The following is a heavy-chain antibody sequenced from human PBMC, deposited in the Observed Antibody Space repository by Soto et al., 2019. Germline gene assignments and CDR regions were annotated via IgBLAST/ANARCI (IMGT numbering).Heavy chain of an antibody. CDR2: IIPILGIA. CDR3: AMEYCSSTSCYRDY. Sequence: QVQLVQSGAEVKKPGSSVKVSCKASGGTFSSYTISWVRQAPGQGLEWMGRIIPILGIANYAQKFQGRVPITADKSTIAAYMELSSLRSEDTAVYYCAMEYCSSTSCYRDYWGQGTLVTVSS. V-gene: IGHV1-69*02. J-gene: IGHJ4*02. D-gene: IGHD2-2*02. CDR1: GGTFSSYT.